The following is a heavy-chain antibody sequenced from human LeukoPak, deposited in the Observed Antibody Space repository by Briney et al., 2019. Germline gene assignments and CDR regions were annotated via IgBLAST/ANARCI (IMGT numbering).Heavy chain of an antibody. V-gene: IGHV3-23*01. Sequence: GRSLRLSCAASGFTFSSYAMVWVRQAPGKGLEWVSAVSGSADSTYYADSVKGRFSISRDNSKNTLYVQMNSLRAEDTAVYYCAKGPVVPVATYFFDYWGQGTLVIVSS. J-gene: IGHJ4*02. CDR3: AKGPVVPVATYFFDY. CDR1: GFTFSSYA. D-gene: IGHD2-2*01. CDR2: VSGSADST.